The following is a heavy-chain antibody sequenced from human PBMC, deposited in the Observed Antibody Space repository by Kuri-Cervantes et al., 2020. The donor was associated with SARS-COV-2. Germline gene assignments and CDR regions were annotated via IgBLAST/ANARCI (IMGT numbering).Heavy chain of an antibody. CDR3: TRDGGIAARSDC. CDR1: GYTFTGYY. D-gene: IGHD6-6*01. Sequence: ASVKVSCKASGYTFTGYYIHWVRQAPGQGLEWMGWINPNSGGTNYAQKFQGRVTVTSDTSISTAYMELSGLRSDDTAVYYCTRDGGIAARSDCWGQGTLVTVSS. J-gene: IGHJ4*02. V-gene: IGHV1-2*02. CDR2: INPNSGGT.